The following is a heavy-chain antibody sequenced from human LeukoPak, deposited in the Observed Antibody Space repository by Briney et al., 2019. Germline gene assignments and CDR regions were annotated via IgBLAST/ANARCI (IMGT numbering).Heavy chain of an antibody. Sequence: PWGSLRLSRAASGFIFSNYAMSWVRQAPGKGLEWVSGINNSGDRRFYADSVKGRFTISRDNSKNTLYLQMNSLRAEDTAVYYCARGWYNFDYWGQGTRVTVSS. J-gene: IGHJ4*02. D-gene: IGHD6-19*01. CDR1: GFIFSNYA. CDR3: ARGWYNFDY. V-gene: IGHV3-23*01. CDR2: INNSGDRR.